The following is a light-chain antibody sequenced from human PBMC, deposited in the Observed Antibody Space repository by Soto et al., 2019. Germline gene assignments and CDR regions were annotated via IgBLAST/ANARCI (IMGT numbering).Light chain of an antibody. J-gene: IGLJ2*01. V-gene: IGLV1-44*01. CDR1: SSNIGDNT. Sequence: QSVLTQPPSASGTPGQSVTISCSGSSSNIGDNTVNWYQQLPGTAPKLLIYSNDQRSSGVPDRFSGSKSGTSASLAISGLQSEDEADYYCAVWDDSLDGVVFGGGTRSPS. CDR2: SND. CDR3: AVWDDSLDGVV.